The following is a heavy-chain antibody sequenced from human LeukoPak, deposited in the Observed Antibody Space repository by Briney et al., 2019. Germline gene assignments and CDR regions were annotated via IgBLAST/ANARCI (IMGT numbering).Heavy chain of an antibody. V-gene: IGHV4-38-2*01. J-gene: IGHJ6*03. CDR1: GYSISSGYY. D-gene: IGHD3-16*01. CDR2: IYHSGII. CDR3: ARLMLPPYYYFYMDV. Sequence: PSETLCLTCAVPGYSISSGYYWGWIRQPPGEGLEGIGNIYHSGIIYYTPSLKSRVTISVDTSKNRFSLKLNSVTAADTAVYYCARLMLPPYYYFYMDVWGKGTTVTVSS.